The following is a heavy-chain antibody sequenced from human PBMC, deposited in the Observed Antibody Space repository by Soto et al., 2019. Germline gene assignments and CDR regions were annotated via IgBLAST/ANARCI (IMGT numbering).Heavy chain of an antibody. V-gene: IGHV1-69*01. CDR2: IIPIFGTA. D-gene: IGHD1-26*01. CDR3: ARDTWGLIVGATDALDI. Sequence: QVQLVQSGAEVKKPGSSVKVSCKASGGTFSSYAISWVRQAPGQGLEWMGGIIPIFGTANYAQKFQGRVTITADESTSTAYMELSSLRSEDTAVYYCARDTWGLIVGATDALDIWGQGTMVTVSS. CDR1: GGTFSSYA. J-gene: IGHJ3*02.